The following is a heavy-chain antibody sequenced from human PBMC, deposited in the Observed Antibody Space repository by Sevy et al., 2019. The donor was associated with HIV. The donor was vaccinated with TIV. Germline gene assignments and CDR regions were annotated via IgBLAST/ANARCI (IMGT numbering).Heavy chain of an antibody. J-gene: IGHJ4*02. V-gene: IGHV3-23*01. D-gene: IGHD3-22*01. CDR3: AKEGGSHYDTSGSFDD. CDR1: GFTFRIYA. CDR2: ISGSGSST. Sequence: WGSLILSCTTSGFTFRIYAMSWVRQAPGKGLEWVSAISGSGSSTYYADSVKGRFTISRDNSKNTLYLQMNSLRAEDTAVFYCAKEGGSHYDTSGSFDDWGQGTRVTVSS.